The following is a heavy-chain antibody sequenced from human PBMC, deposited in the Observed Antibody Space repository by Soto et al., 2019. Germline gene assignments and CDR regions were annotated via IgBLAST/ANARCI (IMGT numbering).Heavy chain of an antibody. D-gene: IGHD4-17*01. V-gene: IGHV3-23*01. Sequence: GESLKISCAASGFTFRSYAMSWVRQAPGKGLGWVSAISGSGGSPYYPDSVKGRFTISRDNSKNTLYLQINSLRAEDTAVYYCAKYQELCDDYADAFDIWGQGTMVTVSS. CDR2: ISGSGGSP. CDR1: GFTFRSYA. CDR3: AKYQELCDDYADAFDI. J-gene: IGHJ3*02.